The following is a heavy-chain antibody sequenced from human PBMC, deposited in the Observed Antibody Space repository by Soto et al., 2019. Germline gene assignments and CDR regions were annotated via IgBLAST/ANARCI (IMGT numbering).Heavy chain of an antibody. CDR1: GYTFTSYG. CDR2: ISAYNGNT. CDR3: ARVLDDIVTGTYSYYYGMDV. J-gene: IGHJ6*02. V-gene: IGHV1-18*01. Sequence: ASVKVSCKASGYTFTSYGISWVRQAPGQGLEWMGWISAYNGNTNYAQKLQGRVTMTTDTSTSTAYMELRSLRSDDTAVYYCARVLDDIVTGTYSYYYGMDVWGQGTTVTVAS. D-gene: IGHD3-9*01.